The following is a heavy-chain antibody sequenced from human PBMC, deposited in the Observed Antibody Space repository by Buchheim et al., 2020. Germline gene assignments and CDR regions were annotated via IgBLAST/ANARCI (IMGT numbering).Heavy chain of an antibody. V-gene: IGHV3-48*02. Sequence: EVQLVESGGGLVQPGGSLRLSCAASGFTFSSHSMNWVRQAPGKGLEWVSDISTSSTTIYYADSVKGRFTISRDNAKNSLYLQMNRLRDEDTAVYYCARWGYDIWTVGHYYGMDVWGQGTT. CDR2: ISTSSTTI. CDR3: ARWGYDIWTVGHYYGMDV. J-gene: IGHJ6*02. D-gene: IGHD3-9*01. CDR1: GFTFSSHS.